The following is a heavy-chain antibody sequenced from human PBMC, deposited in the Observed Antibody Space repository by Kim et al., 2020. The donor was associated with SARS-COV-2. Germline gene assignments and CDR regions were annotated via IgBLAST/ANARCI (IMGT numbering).Heavy chain of an antibody. V-gene: IGHV4-39*01. J-gene: IGHJ4*02. Sequence: SLKSRVTISVDTSKNQFSLKLSSVTAADTAVYYCARHPILGYSSSWSFDYWGQGTLVTVSS. CDR3: ARHPILGYSSSWSFDY. D-gene: IGHD6-13*01.